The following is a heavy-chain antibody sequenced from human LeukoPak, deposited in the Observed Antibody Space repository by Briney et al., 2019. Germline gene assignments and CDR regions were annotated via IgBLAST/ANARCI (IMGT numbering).Heavy chain of an antibody. Sequence: GGSLRLSCAASGFTFSSYSMNWVRQAPGKGLEWVSSISSSSTYIYYADSVKGRFTVSRDNAKNSLYLQMNSLRAENTAVYFCASQYTSSRIFDDWGQGTLVTVSS. V-gene: IGHV3-21*01. CDR3: ASQYTSSRIFDD. D-gene: IGHD6-13*01. CDR2: ISSSSTYI. J-gene: IGHJ4*02. CDR1: GFTFSSYS.